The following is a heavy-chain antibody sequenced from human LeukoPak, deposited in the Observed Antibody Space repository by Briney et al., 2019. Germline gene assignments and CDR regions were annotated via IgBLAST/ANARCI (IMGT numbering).Heavy chain of an antibody. J-gene: IGHJ4*02. CDR2: INPSGGST. V-gene: IGHV1-46*01. Sequence: ASVKVSRKASGYTFTSYYMHWVRLAPGQGLEGMGIINPSGGSTSYAQKFQGRVTMTRDTSTSTVYMELSSLRAEDTAVYYCARPGSGSYYYDYWGQGTLVTVSS. CDR1: GYTFTSYY. CDR3: ARPGSGSYYYDY. D-gene: IGHD3-10*01.